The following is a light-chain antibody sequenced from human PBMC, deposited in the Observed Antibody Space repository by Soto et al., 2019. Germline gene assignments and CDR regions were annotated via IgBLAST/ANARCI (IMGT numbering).Light chain of an antibody. CDR3: QQSYSTPQT. J-gene: IGKJ1*01. V-gene: IGKV1-39*01. Sequence: IQRTQSPSSLSASVGYRVTITCRASQSISSYLNWYQQKPGKAPKLLIYAASSLQSGVPSRFSGSGSGTDFTLTISSLQPEDFATYYCQQSYSTPQTFGQGTKVDIK. CDR2: AAS. CDR1: QSISSY.